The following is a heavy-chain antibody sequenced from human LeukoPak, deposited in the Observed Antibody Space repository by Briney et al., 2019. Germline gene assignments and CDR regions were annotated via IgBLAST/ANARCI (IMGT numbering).Heavy chain of an antibody. CDR1: GGSISSGGYY. D-gene: IGHD3-3*01. CDR2: IYHSGST. CDR3: ARGDYYDFWSGRALFD. Sequence: SETLSLTCTVSGGSISSGGYYWSWIRQPPGKGLEWIGYIYHSGSTYYNPSLKSRVTISVDRSKNQFSLKLSSVTAADTAVYYCARGDYYDFWSGRALFDWGQGTLVTVSS. V-gene: IGHV4-30-2*01. J-gene: IGHJ4*02.